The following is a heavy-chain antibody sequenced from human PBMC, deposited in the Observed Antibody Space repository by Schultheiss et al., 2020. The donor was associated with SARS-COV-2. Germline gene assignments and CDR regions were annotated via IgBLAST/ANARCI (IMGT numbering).Heavy chain of an antibody. CDR3: ATSKGTYCSSTSCYFPRYFDY. Sequence: SQTLSLTCTVSGVSISSSDCNWGWIRQPPGKGLEWIGYIYYSGSTNYNPSLKSRVTISVDTSKNQFSLKLSSVTAADTAVYYCATSKGTYCSSTSCYFPRYFDYWGQGTLVTVSS. J-gene: IGHJ4*02. D-gene: IGHD2-2*01. CDR1: GVSISSSDCN. V-gene: IGHV4-61*05. CDR2: IYYSGST.